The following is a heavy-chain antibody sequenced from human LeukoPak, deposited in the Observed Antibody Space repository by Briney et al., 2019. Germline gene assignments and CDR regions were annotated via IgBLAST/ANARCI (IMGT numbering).Heavy chain of an antibody. Sequence: ASAKVDCKASGYTFTSYGISWVRHVPGQGIEWMAWISAYNGNTNYAQKIQGRVTMTTDTSTSTAYMELRSLRSDDTAVYYCARDMDLAAARPDYWGQGTLVTVSS. CDR3: ARDMDLAAARPDY. D-gene: IGHD6-6*01. V-gene: IGHV1-18*04. J-gene: IGHJ4*02. CDR2: ISAYNGNT. CDR1: GYTFTSYG.